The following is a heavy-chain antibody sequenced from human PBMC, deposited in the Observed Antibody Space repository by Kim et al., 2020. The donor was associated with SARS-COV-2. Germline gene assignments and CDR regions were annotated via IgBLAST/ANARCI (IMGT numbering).Heavy chain of an antibody. J-gene: IGHJ5*02. CDR3: ARHTPGIAVAENWFDP. V-gene: IGHV5-10-1*01. D-gene: IGHD6-19*01. CDR1: GYSFTSYW. CDR2: IDPSDSYT. Sequence: GESLKISCKGSGYSFTSYWISWVRQMPGKGLEWMGRIDPSDSYTNYSPSFQGHVTISADKSISTAYLQWSSLKASDTAMYYCARHTPGIAVAENWFDPWGQGTLVTVSS.